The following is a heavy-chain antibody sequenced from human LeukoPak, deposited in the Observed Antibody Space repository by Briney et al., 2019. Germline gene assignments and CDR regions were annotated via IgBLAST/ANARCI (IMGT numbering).Heavy chain of an antibody. CDR1: GFTFSASA. CDR2: IRSRANSYAT. V-gene: IGHV3-73*01. J-gene: IGHJ4*02. CDR3: AGISPAGTFDY. D-gene: IGHD6-13*01. Sequence: PGGSLRLSCAASGFTFSASAMHWVRQASGKGLEWIGRIRSRANSYATAYAESVKGRFTISRDDSKNTAYLQVNSLKADDTAVYYCAGISPAGTFDYWGRGRLVTVSS.